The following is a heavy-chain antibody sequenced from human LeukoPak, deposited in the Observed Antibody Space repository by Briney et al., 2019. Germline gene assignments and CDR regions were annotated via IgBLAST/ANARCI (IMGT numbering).Heavy chain of an antibody. CDR3: ARVGSYNNYFDY. CDR2: INHSGST. D-gene: IGHD3-10*01. J-gene: IGHJ4*02. CDR1: GGSFSGYY. V-gene: IGHV4-34*01. Sequence: PSETLSLTCAVYGGSFSGYYWSWIRQPPGKGLEWIGEINHSGSTNYNPSLKSRVTISVDTSKNQFSLKLSSVTAADTAVYYCARVGSYNNYFDYWGQGTLVTVSS.